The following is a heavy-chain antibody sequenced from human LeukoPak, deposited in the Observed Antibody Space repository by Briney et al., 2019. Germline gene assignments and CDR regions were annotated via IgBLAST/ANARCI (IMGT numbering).Heavy chain of an antibody. Sequence: RSSETLSLTCTVSGGSISSYYWSWIRQPPGKGLEWIGYIYTSGSTNYNPSLKSRVTISVDTSKNQFSLKLSSVTAADTAVYYCAGHEYSSSSYHWFDPWGQGTLVTVSS. V-gene: IGHV4-4*09. J-gene: IGHJ5*02. CDR3: AGHEYSSSSYHWFDP. CDR1: GGSISSYY. CDR2: IYTSGST. D-gene: IGHD6-6*01.